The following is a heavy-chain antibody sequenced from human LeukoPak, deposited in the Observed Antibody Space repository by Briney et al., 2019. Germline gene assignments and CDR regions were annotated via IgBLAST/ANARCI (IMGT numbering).Heavy chain of an antibody. D-gene: IGHD6-6*01. CDR1: GDSISSYY. J-gene: IGHJ4*02. CDR2: IYTSGGT. CDR3: ARLTRLSTSPDRYYLDY. Sequence: SETLSLTCTVSGDSISSYYWSWIRQPPGKGLEWIGYIYTSGGTNYIPSLKGRATISIDTSKNQFSLKLSSVTAADSAVYYCARLTRLSTSPDRYYLDYWGQGTLVTVSS. V-gene: IGHV4-4*09.